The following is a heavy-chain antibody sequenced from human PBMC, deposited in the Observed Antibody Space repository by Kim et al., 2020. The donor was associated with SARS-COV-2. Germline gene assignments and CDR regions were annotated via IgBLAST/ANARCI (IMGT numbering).Heavy chain of an antibody. J-gene: IGHJ4*02. CDR3: ARDWASPSCSGGSCSTRGFDY. CDR2: IIPILGIA. CDR1: GGTFSSYA. D-gene: IGHD2-15*01. Sequence: SVKVSCKASGGTFSSYAISWVRQAPGQGLEWMGRIIPILGIANYAQKFQGRVTITADKSTSTAYMELRSLRSEDTAVYYCARDWASPSCSGGSCSTRGFDYWGQGTLVTVSS. V-gene: IGHV1-69*04.